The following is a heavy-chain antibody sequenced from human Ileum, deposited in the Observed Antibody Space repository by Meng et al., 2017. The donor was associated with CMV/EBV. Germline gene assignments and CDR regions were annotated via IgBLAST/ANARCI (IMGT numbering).Heavy chain of an antibody. V-gene: IGHV3-23*01. J-gene: IGHJ4*02. Sequence: GESLKISCVGSGFTFNNYAMSWVRQAPGKRLEWVSGISDSGSTISYPDSVKGRFTISRDNSKNTLYLQMNSLRVEDTAVYYCAKADCGGGGCKLIDYWGQGTLVTSPQ. CDR3: AKADCGGGGCKLIDY. CDR2: ISDSGSTI. CDR1: GFTFNNYA. D-gene: IGHD2-15*01.